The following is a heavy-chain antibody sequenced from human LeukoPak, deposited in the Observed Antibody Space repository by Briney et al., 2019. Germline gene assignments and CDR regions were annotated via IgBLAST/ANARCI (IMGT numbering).Heavy chain of an antibody. J-gene: IGHJ4*02. D-gene: IGHD3-10*01. CDR3: ARGVNYYGSGSYYFDY. CDR2: ISTDSRII. V-gene: IGHV3-48*01. Sequence: GGSLRLSREVSGFTFSIYIIKWVRHAPGKGLEWVSYISTDSRIIYYANSVKGRFTISRDNAKNSLFLQMNSLRAEDTDVYYCARGVNYYGSGSYYFDYWGQGTLVTVSS. CDR1: GFTFSIYI.